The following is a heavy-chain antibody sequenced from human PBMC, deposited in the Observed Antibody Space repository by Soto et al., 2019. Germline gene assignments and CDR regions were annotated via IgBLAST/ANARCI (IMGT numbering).Heavy chain of an antibody. CDR3: ARDRRQLDY. CDR2: VNSDGSST. Sequence: PGGSLRLACAASGVTVRSYWMHWVRQAPGKGLVWVSRVNSDGSSTSYADSVKGRFTISRDNAKNTLYLQMNSLRAEDTAVYYCARDRRQLDYWGQGTLVTVSS. D-gene: IGHD6-6*01. CDR1: GVTVRSYW. V-gene: IGHV3-74*01. J-gene: IGHJ4*02.